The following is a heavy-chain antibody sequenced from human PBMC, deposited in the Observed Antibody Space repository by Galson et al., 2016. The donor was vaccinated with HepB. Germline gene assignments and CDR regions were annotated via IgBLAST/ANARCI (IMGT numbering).Heavy chain of an antibody. CDR1: GGTISSGSHY. J-gene: IGHJ4*02. CDR3: ARDGSWEAHFDY. D-gene: IGHD1-26*01. Sequence: TLSLTCTVSGGTISSGSHYWTWIRQPPGKGLDWIGRISTSGNTNYNPSLESRVTISLDTSKNQFSLRLRSLTAADTAVYYCARDGSWEAHFDYWGQGTLVTVSS. CDR2: ISTSGNT. V-gene: IGHV4-61*02.